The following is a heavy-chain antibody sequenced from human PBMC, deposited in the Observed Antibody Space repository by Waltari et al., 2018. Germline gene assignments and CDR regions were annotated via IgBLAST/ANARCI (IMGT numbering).Heavy chain of an antibody. J-gene: IGHJ4*02. CDR1: GGSISSSSYY. CDR3: ATRLPDWGSVDY. CDR2: IYYSGST. Sequence: QLQLQESGPGLVKPSETLSLTCTVSGGSISSSSYYWGWIRQPPGKGLEWIGSIYYSGSTYYNPSLKSRVTISVDTSKNQFSLKLGSVTAADTAVYYSATRLPDWGSVDYWGQGTLVTVSS. D-gene: IGHD3-16*01. V-gene: IGHV4-39*01.